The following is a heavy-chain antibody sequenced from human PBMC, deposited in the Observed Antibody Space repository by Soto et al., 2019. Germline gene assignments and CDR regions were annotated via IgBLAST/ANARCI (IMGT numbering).Heavy chain of an antibody. CDR3: ARDGPITIFGTRYMDV. D-gene: IGHD3-3*01. V-gene: IGHV3-33*01. CDR1: GFTFSSYG. CDR2: IWYDGSNK. Sequence: GGSLRLSCAASGFTFSSYGMHWVRQAPGKGLEWVAVIWYDGSNKYYADSVKGRFTISRDNSKNTLYLQMNSLRAEDTAVYYCARDGPITIFGTRYMDVWGKGTTVTVSS. J-gene: IGHJ6*03.